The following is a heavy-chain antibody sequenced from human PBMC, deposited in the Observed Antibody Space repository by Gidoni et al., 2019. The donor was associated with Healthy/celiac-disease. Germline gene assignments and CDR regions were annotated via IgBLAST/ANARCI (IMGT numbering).Heavy chain of an antibody. J-gene: IGHJ5*02. CDR1: GYTFTGYY. V-gene: IGHV1-2*06. CDR3: ASASSGDNWFDP. Sequence: QVQLVQSGAEVKKPGASVKVSCKASGYTFTGYYMHWVRQAPGQGLEWMGRINPNSGGTNYAQKLQGRVTMTRDTSISTAYMELSRLRSDDTAVYYCASASSGDNWFDPWGQGTLVTVSS. D-gene: IGHD6-25*01. CDR2: INPNSGGT.